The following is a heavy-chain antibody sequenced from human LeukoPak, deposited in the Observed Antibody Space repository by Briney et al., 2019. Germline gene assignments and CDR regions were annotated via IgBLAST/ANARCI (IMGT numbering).Heavy chain of an antibody. D-gene: IGHD2-2*02. CDR2: INPNSGGT. Sequence: ASVKVSYMASGYTFTGYYMHWVRQAPGQGLEWKGWINPNSGGTNYAQKFQGRVTMTRDTSISTAYMELSRLRSDDTAVYYCASPEGSSTSCYNCFDYWGQGTLVTVSS. J-gene: IGHJ4*02. CDR1: GYTFTGYY. CDR3: ASPEGSSTSCYNCFDY. V-gene: IGHV1-2*02.